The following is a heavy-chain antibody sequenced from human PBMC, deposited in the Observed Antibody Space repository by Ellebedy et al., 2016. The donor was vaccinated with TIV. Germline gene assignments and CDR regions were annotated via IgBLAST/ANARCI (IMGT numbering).Heavy chain of an antibody. V-gene: IGHV3-30*03. D-gene: IGHD6-13*01. CDR3: ARTHRPIISASGLDY. J-gene: IGHJ4*02. Sequence: GESLKISXAASGFTFSSYGMHWVRQAPGKGLEWVAAISYDGNNKFYSDSVRGRFTISRDNSKNTLYLQMNSLRDDDTALYFCARTHRPIISASGLDYWGQGTLVTVSS. CDR1: GFTFSSYG. CDR2: ISYDGNNK.